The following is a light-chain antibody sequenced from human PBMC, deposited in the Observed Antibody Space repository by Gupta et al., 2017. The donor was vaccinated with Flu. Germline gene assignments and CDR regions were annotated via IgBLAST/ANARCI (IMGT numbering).Light chain of an antibody. CDR1: QSLLHSNGYNY. V-gene: IGKV2-28*01. CDR3: MQALQTPDT. CDR2: LGS. J-gene: IGKJ2*01. Sequence: ISCRSSQSLLHSNGYNYLDWYLQKPGQSPQLLIYLGSNRASGVPDRFSGSGSGTDFTLKISRVEAEDVGVYYCMQALQTPDTFGQGTKLEIK.